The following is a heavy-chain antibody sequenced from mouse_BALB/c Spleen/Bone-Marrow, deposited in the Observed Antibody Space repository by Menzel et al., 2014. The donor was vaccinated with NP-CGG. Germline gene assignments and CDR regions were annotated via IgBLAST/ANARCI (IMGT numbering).Heavy chain of an antibody. J-gene: IGHJ4*01. V-gene: IGHV1S29*02. D-gene: IGHD2-2*01. Sequence: VQLQQSGPELVKPGASVKISCKASGYTFTDYNMQWVKQSHGKSLEWIGYIYPYNGGTGYNQKFRSKATLTVDSSSSTAYMELRSLTSEDSAVYYCAREGGYYDAMDYWGQGTSVTVSS. CDR1: GYTFTDYN. CDR3: AREGGYYDAMDY. CDR2: IYPYNGGT.